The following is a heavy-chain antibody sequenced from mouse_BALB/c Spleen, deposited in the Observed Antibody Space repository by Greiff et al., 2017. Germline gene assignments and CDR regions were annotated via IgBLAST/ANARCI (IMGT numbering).Heavy chain of an antibody. V-gene: IGHV6-6*02. CDR2: IRLKSNNYAT. D-gene: IGHD2-1*01. Sequence: EVMLVESGGGLVQPGGSMKLSCVASGFTFSNYWMNWVRQSPEKGLEWVAEIRLKSNNYATHYAESVKGRFTISRDDSKSSVYLQMNNLRAEYTGIYYCTLYGNSTWFAYWGQGTLVTVSA. CDR3: TLYGNSTWFAY. J-gene: IGHJ3*01. CDR1: GFTFSNYW.